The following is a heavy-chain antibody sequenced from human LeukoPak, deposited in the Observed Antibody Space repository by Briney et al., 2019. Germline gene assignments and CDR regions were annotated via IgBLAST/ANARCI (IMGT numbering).Heavy chain of an antibody. CDR1: GFTFSTYS. J-gene: IGHJ5*02. Sequence: GGSLRLSCAASGFTFSTYSMNWVRQAPGKGLEWVSSISSSGSYIYCADSVKGRFTISRDNAKNSLYLQMNSLRAEDTAVYYCAGEVDCSSTSCYNEGWFDPWGQGTLVTVSS. D-gene: IGHD2-2*02. CDR3: AGEVDCSSTSCYNEGWFDP. V-gene: IGHV3-21*01. CDR2: ISSSGSYI.